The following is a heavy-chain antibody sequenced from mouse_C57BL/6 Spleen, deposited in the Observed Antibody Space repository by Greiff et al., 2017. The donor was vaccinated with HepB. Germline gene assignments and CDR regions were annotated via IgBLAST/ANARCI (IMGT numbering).Heavy chain of an antibody. CDR2: IDPEDGDT. V-gene: IGHV14-1*01. CDR1: GFNIKDYY. D-gene: IGHD1-1*01. CDR3: TTYYGSSYRFAY. J-gene: IGHJ3*01. Sequence: EVQLQQSGAELVRPGASVKLSCTASGFNIKDYYMHWVKQRPEQGLEWIGRIDPEDGDTEYAPKFQGKATMTADTSSNTAYLQLSSLTSEDTAVYYWTTYYGSSYRFAYWGQGTLVTVSA.